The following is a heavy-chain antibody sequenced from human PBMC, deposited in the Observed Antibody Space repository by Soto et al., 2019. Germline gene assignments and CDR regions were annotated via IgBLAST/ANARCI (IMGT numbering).Heavy chain of an antibody. J-gene: IGHJ3*02. CDR3: ARVGRGTATTVVDAFDI. Sequence: SETLSLTCAVYGGFVTSGSYYWSWIRQPPGKGMEWIGEMSLIGVTYFFPSFKSRVTISVDTSKIQFTLKMSSVTAADTALFYCARVGRGTATTVVDAFDIWGPGTMVTVSS. D-gene: IGHD1-1*01. CDR1: GGFVTSGSYY. CDR2: MSLIGVT. V-gene: IGHV4-34*01.